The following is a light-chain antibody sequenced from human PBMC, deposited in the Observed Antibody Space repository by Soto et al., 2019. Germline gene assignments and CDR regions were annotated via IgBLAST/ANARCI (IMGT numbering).Light chain of an antibody. CDR2: GAS. J-gene: IGKJ1*01. CDR3: QQYNNWPLT. V-gene: IGKV3-15*01. CDR1: QRVNTN. Sequence: EILFTQSPATLSFSPGERATLSFRASQRVNTNVAWYQQNPGQAPSLLTFGASSRATGVPAGFTGSGSGTEFTLTISSLQSEDFAVYYCQQYNNWPLTFGQGTKV.